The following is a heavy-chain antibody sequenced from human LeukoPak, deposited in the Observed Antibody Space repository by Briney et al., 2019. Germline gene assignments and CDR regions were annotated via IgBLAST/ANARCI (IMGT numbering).Heavy chain of an antibody. V-gene: IGHV4-30-2*01. CDR3: ARALAVAGLDY. Sequence: SQTLSLTCAVSGGSISSGGYSWSWIRQPPGKGPEWIGYIYHSGSTYYNPSLKSRVTISVDRSKNQFSLKLSSVTAADTAVYYCARALAVAGLDYWGQGTLVTVSS. J-gene: IGHJ4*02. CDR1: GGSISSGGYS. CDR2: IYHSGST. D-gene: IGHD6-19*01.